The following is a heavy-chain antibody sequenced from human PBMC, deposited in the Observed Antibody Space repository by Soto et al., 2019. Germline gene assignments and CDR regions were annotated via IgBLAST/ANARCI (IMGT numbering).Heavy chain of an antibody. Sequence: EVQLLESGGGLVQPGGSLRLSCAASGFTFSSYAMSWVRQAPGKGLEWVSAISGSGGSTYYADSVKGRFTISGDNSKNTLYLQMNSLRAEDTAVYYCAKDRVIAARRTSRGFDYWGQGTLVTVSS. D-gene: IGHD6-6*01. CDR2: ISGSGGST. CDR3: AKDRVIAARRTSRGFDY. CDR1: GFTFSSYA. V-gene: IGHV3-23*01. J-gene: IGHJ4*02.